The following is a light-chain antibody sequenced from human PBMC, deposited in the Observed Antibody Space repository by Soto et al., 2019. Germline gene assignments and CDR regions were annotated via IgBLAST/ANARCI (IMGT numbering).Light chain of an antibody. J-gene: IGLJ3*02. CDR3: ASWDDTLNAWV. CDR1: SSNIGSTY. V-gene: IGLV1-47*01. CDR2: RNN. Sequence: QSALTQPPSASGTPGQRVTISCSGSSSNIGSTYVYWFQQLPGTAPVLLIYRNNQRPSGVPDRFSGSRSGTSASLAISGLRSEDEADYYCASWDDTLNAWVYGGGTKLTVL.